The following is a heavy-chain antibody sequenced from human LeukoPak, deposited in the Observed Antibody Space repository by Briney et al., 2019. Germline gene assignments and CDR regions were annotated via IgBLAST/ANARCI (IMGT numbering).Heavy chain of an antibody. D-gene: IGHD2-15*01. CDR1: GFTFSASD. V-gene: IGHV3-30*03. Sequence: PGGSLRLSCAASGFTFSASDMHWVRHAPGKGLEWVAVISYDGSNKSYADSVKGRFTISRDNSKNTLYLQMNSLRAEDTAVYYCARGYCSGGSCYHADYWGQGTLVTVSS. J-gene: IGHJ4*02. CDR2: ISYDGSNK. CDR3: ARGYCSGGSCYHADY.